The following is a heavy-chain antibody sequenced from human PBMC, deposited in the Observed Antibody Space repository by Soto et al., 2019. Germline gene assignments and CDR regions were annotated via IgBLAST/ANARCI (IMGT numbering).Heavy chain of an antibody. J-gene: IGHJ6*02. CDR2: ISYDGSNK. D-gene: IGHD1-26*01. CDR3: AKVGRGRGYYYYYGMDV. CDR1: GFTFSSYG. Sequence: GGSLGLSCAASGFTFSSYGMHWVRQAPGKGLEWVAVISYDGSNKYYADSVKGRFTISRDNSKNTLYLQMNSLRAEDTAVYYYAKVGRGRGYYYYYGMDVWGQGTTVTVSS. V-gene: IGHV3-30*18.